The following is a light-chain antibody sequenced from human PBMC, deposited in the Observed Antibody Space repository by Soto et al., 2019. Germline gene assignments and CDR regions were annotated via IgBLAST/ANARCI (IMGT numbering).Light chain of an antibody. CDR3: SSYTGSNTPLV. J-gene: IGLJ3*02. V-gene: IGLV2-14*01. CDR1: SSDVGGYNY. Sequence: QSALTQPASVSGSPGQSITISCTGPSSDVGGYNYVSWYQQYPVKAPKLMIYEVSHRPSGVSNRFSGSKSGNTASLTISGLQAEDEADYYCSSYTGSNTPLVFGGGTKLTVL. CDR2: EVS.